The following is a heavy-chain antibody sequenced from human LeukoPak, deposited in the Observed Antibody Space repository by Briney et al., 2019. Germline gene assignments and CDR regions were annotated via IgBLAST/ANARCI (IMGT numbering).Heavy chain of an antibody. CDR1: GGSISSSSYY. D-gene: IGHD5-18*01. CDR3: AKLVDTAKYYFDY. Sequence: PSETLSLTCTVSGGSISSSSYYWAWIRQPPGKGLEWLGSSYYSGSTYYNPPLKSRVTMSVDTSKNQFSLTLSSVTAADTAVYYCAKLVDTAKYYFDYWGQGTLVTVSS. J-gene: IGHJ4*02. V-gene: IGHV4-39*01. CDR2: SYYSGST.